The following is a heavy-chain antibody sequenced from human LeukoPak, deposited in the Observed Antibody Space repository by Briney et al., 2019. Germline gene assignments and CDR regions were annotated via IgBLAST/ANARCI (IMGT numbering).Heavy chain of an antibody. CDR3: ARYPDYYGSAYFDY. V-gene: IGHV4-39*01. CDR1: GGSISSSSYY. Sequence: SETLSLTCTVSGGSISSSSYYWGWIRQPPGKGLEWIGSIYYSGSTYYNPSLKSRVTISVDTSKNQFSLKLSSVTAADTAVYYCARYPDYYGSAYFDYWGQGTLVTVSS. D-gene: IGHD3-10*01. J-gene: IGHJ4*02. CDR2: IYYSGST.